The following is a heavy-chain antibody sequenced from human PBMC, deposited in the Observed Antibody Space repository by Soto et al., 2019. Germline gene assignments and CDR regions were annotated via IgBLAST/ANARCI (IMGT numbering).Heavy chain of an antibody. D-gene: IGHD1-26*01. CDR3: AREGGRVAGILRARVGATAAIDY. CDR2: ISAYNGNT. V-gene: IGHV1-18*01. J-gene: IGHJ4*02. Sequence: QVQLVQSGAEVKKPGASVKVSCKASGYTFTSYGISWVRQAPGQGLEWMGWISAYNGNTNYAQKLQGRVTMTTDTPTSKAYMELRSRRSDATAVYYCAREGGRVAGILRARVGATAAIDYWGQGTLVTVSS. CDR1: GYTFTSYG.